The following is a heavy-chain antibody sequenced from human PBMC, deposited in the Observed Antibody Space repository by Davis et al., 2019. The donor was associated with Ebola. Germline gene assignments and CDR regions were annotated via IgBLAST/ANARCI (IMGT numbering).Heavy chain of an antibody. CDR2: IETDGSKT. CDR3: AREGFSYGEY. J-gene: IGHJ4*02. V-gene: IGHV3-74*01. CDR1: GFTLRGHW. Sequence: PGGSLRLSCAASGFTLRGHWMYWVRQVPGKGLVWVSSIETDGSKTKYADSVKGRFTVSRDNDKNSLYLQMDSLRGEDTAVYYCAREGFSYGEYWGQGTLVTVSS. D-gene: IGHD5-18*01.